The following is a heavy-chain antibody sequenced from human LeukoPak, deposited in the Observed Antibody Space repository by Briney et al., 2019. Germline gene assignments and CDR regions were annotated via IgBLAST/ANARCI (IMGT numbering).Heavy chain of an antibody. J-gene: IGHJ4*02. CDR1: GGSCDDDC. D-gene: IGHD5-24*01. V-gene: IGHV4-34*01. CDR3: ARGRDRSKAGDH. CDR2: IHLSGIF. Sequence: SETLSLTCVVYGGSCDDDCCSWLWHPPPNGLEFICEIHLSGIFYYNSSLLSRVTISIYTSKSQFSLRLTSVTAADTAFYYCARGRDRSKAGDHWGQGSLVTVSS.